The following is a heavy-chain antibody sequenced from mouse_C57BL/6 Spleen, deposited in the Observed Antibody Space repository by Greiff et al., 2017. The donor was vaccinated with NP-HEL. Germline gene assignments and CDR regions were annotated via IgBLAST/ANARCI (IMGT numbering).Heavy chain of an antibody. Sequence: QVQLQQPGAELVKPGASVKLSCKASGYTFTSYWMHWVKQRPGQGLEWIGMIHPNSGSTNYNEKFKSKATLTVDKSSSTAYMQLSSLTSEDSAVYYCARLGPYGYDANYYAMDYWGQGTSVTVSS. CDR1: GYTFTSYW. D-gene: IGHD2-2*01. CDR3: ARLGPYGYDANYYAMDY. J-gene: IGHJ4*01. V-gene: IGHV1-64*01. CDR2: IHPNSGST.